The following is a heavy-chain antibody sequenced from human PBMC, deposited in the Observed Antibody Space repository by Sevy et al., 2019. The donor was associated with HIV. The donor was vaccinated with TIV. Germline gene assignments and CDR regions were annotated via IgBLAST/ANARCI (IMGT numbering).Heavy chain of an antibody. CDR1: GFTFSRYG. J-gene: IGHJ3*02. V-gene: IGHV3-33*01. Sequence: GGSLRLSCAASGFTFSRYGRHWVRQAPGKGLEWVAVIWNDRGNKHYADSVKGRFTISRDNSKNTLYLQMNSLRAEDTAVYYCASLPNNYYDSSGSSGDDAFDIWGQGTMVTVSS. CDR3: ASLPNNYYDSSGSSGDDAFDI. D-gene: IGHD3-22*01. CDR2: IWNDRGNK.